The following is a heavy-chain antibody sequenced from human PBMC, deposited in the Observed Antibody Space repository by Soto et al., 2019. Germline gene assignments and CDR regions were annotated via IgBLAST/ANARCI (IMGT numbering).Heavy chain of an antibody. CDR2: IKEDGSQK. CDR1: GFTFNSYS. CDR3: ARHQVGYRVTDY. D-gene: IGHD1-26*01. Sequence: GGSLRLSCAASGFTFNSYSMNWVRQAPGKGLEWVANIKEDGSQKYYVDSVKGRFTISRDNAKNSLYLQMNSLRAEDTAVYYCARHQVGYRVTDYWGQGTLVTVSS. V-gene: IGHV3-7*01. J-gene: IGHJ4*02.